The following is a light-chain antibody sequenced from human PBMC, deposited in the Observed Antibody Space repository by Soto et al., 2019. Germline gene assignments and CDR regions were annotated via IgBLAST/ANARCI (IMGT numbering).Light chain of an antibody. CDR1: QGISNY. J-gene: IGKJ3*01. CDR3: QNYDSFPIT. CDR2: DAS. V-gene: IGKV1-27*01. Sequence: DFQMTQSPSSLSASIGDRVTVTCRASQGISNYLAWYQQKPGKGPELLIYDASTLQSGVPSRFSGSGSGTDFTLTISSLQPEDVATYYCQNYDSFPITFGPGTTVDI.